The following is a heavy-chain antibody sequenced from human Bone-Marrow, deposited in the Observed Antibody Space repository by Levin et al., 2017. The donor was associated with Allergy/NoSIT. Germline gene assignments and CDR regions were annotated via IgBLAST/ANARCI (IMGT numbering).Heavy chain of an antibody. Sequence: AGGSLRLSCVASGFTFSGYYMHWVRQAPGKGLVWVSYVISDGSDTNYADSVKGRFTISRDNAKNTLYLQMNSLSAEDTALYFCARGGCSRTSCLDHWGQGTLVTVSS. D-gene: IGHD2-2*01. CDR2: VISDGSDT. J-gene: IGHJ4*02. CDR1: GFTFSGYY. CDR3: ARGGCSRTSCLDH. V-gene: IGHV3-74*01.